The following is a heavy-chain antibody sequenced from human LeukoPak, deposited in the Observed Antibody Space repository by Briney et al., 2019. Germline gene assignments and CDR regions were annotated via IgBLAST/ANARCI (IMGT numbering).Heavy chain of an antibody. V-gene: IGHV3-21*01. J-gene: IGHJ3*02. CDR1: GFTFSAYS. CDR3: ARDPVLSSGYYNYDAFDI. Sequence: RGSLRLSCAASGFTFSAYSMTWVRQAPGKGLEWVASVGSSGAYIYYADSVKGRFTISRDNAKNSLFLQMNSLRAEDTAVYYCARDPVLSSGYYNYDAFDIWGQGTMVTVSS. D-gene: IGHD3-22*01. CDR2: VGSSGAYI.